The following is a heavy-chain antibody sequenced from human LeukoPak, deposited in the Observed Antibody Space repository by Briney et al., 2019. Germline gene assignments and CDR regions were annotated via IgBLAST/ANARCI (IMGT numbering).Heavy chain of an antibody. V-gene: IGHV4-30-4*01. D-gene: IGHD5-18*01. Sequence: SQTLSLTYTVSGGSISSGDYYWSWIRQPPGKGLEWIGYIYYSGSTYYNPSLKSRVTISVDTSKNQFSLKLSSVTAADTAVYYCARVPVHGYGDYFDYWGQGTLVTVSS. J-gene: IGHJ4*02. CDR3: ARVPVHGYGDYFDY. CDR1: GGSISSGDYY. CDR2: IYYSGST.